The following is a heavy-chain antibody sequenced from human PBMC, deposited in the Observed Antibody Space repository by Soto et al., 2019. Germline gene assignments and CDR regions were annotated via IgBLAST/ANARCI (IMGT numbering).Heavy chain of an antibody. V-gene: IGHV4-59*08. J-gene: IGHJ4*02. Sequence: SETLSLTCTFSGGSISSYYWSLIRQPPGKGLEWIGYIYYSGSTNYNPSLKSRVTISVDTSKNQFSLKLSSVTAADTAVYYCARHGVLRYFDWLSEMVAAFDYWGQGTLVTVSS. CDR2: IYYSGST. CDR3: ARHGVLRYFDWLSEMVAAFDY. D-gene: IGHD3-9*01. CDR1: GGSISSYY.